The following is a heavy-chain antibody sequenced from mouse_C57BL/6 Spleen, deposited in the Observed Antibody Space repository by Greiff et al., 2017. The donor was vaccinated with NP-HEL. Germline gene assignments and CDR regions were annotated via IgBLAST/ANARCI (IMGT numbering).Heavy chain of an antibody. CDR2: IHPNSGST. D-gene: IGHD2-4*01. CDR3: ASIYYDYDGDD. J-gene: IGHJ2*01. V-gene: IGHV1-64*01. Sequence: QVQLQQPGAELVKPGASVKLSCKASGYTFTSYWMHWVKQRPGQGLEWIGMIHPNSGSTNYNEKFKSKATLTVDKSSSTAYMQLSSLTSEDSAVYYCASIYYDYDGDDWGKGTTLTVSS. CDR1: GYTFTSYW.